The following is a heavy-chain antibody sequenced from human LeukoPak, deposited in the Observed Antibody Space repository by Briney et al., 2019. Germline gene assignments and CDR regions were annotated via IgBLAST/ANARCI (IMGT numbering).Heavy chain of an antibody. D-gene: IGHD2-2*01. CDR1: GGSISGYY. V-gene: IGHV4-59*08. CDR3: ASYGCSSTSCYSGRWFDP. J-gene: IGHJ5*02. CDR2: IYYSGGT. Sequence: PSETLSLTCTVSGGSISGYYWSWIRQPPGKGLEWIGHIYYSGGTNYNPSLKSRVTISVDSSKHQFSLKLSSVTAADTAVYYCASYGCSSTSCYSGRWFDPWGQGTLVTVSS.